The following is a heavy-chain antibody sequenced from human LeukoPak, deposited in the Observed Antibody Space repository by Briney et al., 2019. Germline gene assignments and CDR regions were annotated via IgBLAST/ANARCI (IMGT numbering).Heavy chain of an antibody. Sequence: GGSLRLSCTASGFTFGDYAMSWVRQAPGKGLEWVGFIRSKAYGGTTEYAASVKGRFTISRDDSKSIAYLQMNSLKTEDTAVYYCTRVDWNGLFDYWGQGTLVTVSS. V-gene: IGHV3-49*04. CDR3: TRVDWNGLFDY. CDR2: IRSKAYGGTT. J-gene: IGHJ4*02. CDR1: GFTFGDYA. D-gene: IGHD1-1*01.